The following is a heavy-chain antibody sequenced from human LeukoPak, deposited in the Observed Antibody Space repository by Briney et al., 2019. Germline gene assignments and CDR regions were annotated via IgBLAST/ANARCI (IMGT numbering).Heavy chain of an antibody. CDR1: GGTFSSYA. Sequence: ASVKVSCKASGGTFSSYAISWVRQAPGQGLEWMGMIIPILGIANYAQKFQGRVTITADKSTSTAYMELSSLRSEDTAVYYCARVGGRHGSGSYPPAPDAFDIWGQGTMVTVSS. J-gene: IGHJ3*02. D-gene: IGHD3-10*01. V-gene: IGHV1-69*04. CDR2: IIPILGIA. CDR3: ARVGGRHGSGSYPPAPDAFDI.